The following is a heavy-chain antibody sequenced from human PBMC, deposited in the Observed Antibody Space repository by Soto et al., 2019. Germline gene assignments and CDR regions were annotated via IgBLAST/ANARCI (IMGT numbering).Heavy chain of an antibody. CDR3: PHRRLYCGSAGCQKNNNYFDT. Sequence: SGPTLVNPTQTLTLTCTVSGLSLSTSGVGVGWFRQPPGKALEWLALIYWDDEKRYSPSLKNSLTVTQDTSKNQVVLTMTSMDPVHSPTYYCPHRRLYCGSAGCQKNNNYFDTSDQRTMVTACS. D-gene: IGHD2-21*01. CDR2: IYWDDEK. J-gene: IGHJ5*02. CDR1: GLSLSTSGVG. V-gene: IGHV2-5*02.